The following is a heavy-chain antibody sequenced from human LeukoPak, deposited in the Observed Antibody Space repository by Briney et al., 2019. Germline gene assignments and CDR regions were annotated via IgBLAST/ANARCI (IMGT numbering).Heavy chain of an antibody. CDR1: GGSISSSNW. D-gene: IGHD6-13*01. CDR3: ASYSSSSRAFDI. J-gene: IGHJ3*02. CDR2: IYHSGST. V-gene: IGHV4-4*02. Sequence: PSGTLSLTCAVSGGSISSSNWWSWVRQPPGKGLEWIGEIYHSGSTNYNPSLKSRVTISVDKSKNQFTLKLSSVTAADTAVYYCASYSSSSRAFDIWGQGTMVTVSS.